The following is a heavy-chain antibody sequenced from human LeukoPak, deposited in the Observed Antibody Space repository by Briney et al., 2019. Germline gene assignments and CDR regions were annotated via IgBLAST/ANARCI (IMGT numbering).Heavy chain of an antibody. CDR1: GFTFSSYG. CDR3: ATDILTGYYITDIDY. Sequence: PGGSLRLSCAASGFTFSSYGMHWVRQAPGKGLEWVAVIWYDGSNKYYADSVKGRFTISRDNSKNTLYLQMNSLRAEDTAVYYCATDILTGYYITDIDYWGQGTLVTVSS. V-gene: IGHV3-30*02. D-gene: IGHD3-9*01. CDR2: IWYDGSNK. J-gene: IGHJ4*02.